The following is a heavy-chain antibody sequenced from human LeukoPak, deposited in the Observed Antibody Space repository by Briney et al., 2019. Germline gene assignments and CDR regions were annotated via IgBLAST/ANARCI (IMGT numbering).Heavy chain of an antibody. V-gene: IGHV4-34*01. D-gene: IGHD5-24*01. CDR2: INHSGST. CDR1: GGTFSGYY. Sequence: SETLSLTCAVYGGTFSGYYWSWIRQPPGKGLEWIGEINHSGSTNYNPPLKSRVTISVDTSKNQLSLKLSSVTAADTAVYYCARGGGDGLNWFDPWGEGTLVTVSS. CDR3: ARGGGDGLNWFDP. J-gene: IGHJ5*02.